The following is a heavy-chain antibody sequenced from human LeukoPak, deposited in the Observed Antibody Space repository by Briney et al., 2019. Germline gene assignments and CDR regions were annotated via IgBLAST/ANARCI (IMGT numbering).Heavy chain of an antibody. CDR1: GLTFSSYE. CDR3: ARDSPEEMATISFDY. CDR2: ISSSGSTI. J-gene: IGHJ4*02. D-gene: IGHD5-24*01. Sequence: GGSLRLSCAASGLTFSSYEMNWVRQAPGKGLEWVSYISSSGSTIYYADSVKGRFTISRANAKTSLYLQMNSLRAEDTAVYYWARDSPEEMATISFDYWGQGTLVTVSS. V-gene: IGHV3-48*03.